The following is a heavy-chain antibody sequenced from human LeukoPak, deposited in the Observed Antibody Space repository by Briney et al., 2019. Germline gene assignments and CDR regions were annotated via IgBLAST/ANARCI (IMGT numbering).Heavy chain of an antibody. J-gene: IGHJ3*02. CDR2: MNPNSGNT. V-gene: IGHV1-8*01. D-gene: IGHD2-2*02. CDR1: GYTFTSYD. CDR3: ASAAAAAISSWAFDM. Sequence: GASVKVSCKASGYTFTSYDINWERQATGQGLEWMGWMNPNSGNTGYAQKFQGRVTITADKSTSTAYMELSSLRSEDTAVYYCASAAAAAISSWAFDMWGQGTMVTVSS.